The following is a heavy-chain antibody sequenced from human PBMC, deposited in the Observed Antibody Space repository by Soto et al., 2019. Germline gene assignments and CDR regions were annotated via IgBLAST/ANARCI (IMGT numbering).Heavy chain of an antibody. Sequence: ASVKVSCKASGYTFTSYFILSVRQATGQGHEWMGIINTAVGTTTYSQKFRGRVTMTRDTSTSTVHMELSSVRSEDTAVYYCNRRTTVTLGKISDYWGQGTLVTVSS. CDR2: INTAVGTT. CDR3: NRRTTVTLGKISDY. V-gene: IGHV1-46*03. CDR1: GYTFTSYF. D-gene: IGHD4-17*01. J-gene: IGHJ4*02.